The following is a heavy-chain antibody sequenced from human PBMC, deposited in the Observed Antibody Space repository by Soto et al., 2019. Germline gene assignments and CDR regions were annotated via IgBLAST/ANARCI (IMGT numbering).Heavy chain of an antibody. CDR2: INSDGSST. D-gene: IGHD5-18*01. CDR1: GFTFTSYW. V-gene: IGHV3-74*01. J-gene: IGHJ5*02. CDR3: TRSITGYSYADT. Sequence: EVQLVESGGGLVQPGGSLRLSCAASGFTFTSYWMHWVRQAPGKGLVWVSRINSDGSSTVYVDSVKGRFTISRDNAKNTLYLQMNSLRAEDTDIYYCTRSITGYSYADTWGQGTLVTGSS.